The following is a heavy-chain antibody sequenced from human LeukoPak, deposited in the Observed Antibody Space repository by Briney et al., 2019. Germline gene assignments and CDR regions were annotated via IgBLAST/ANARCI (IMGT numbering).Heavy chain of an antibody. J-gene: IGHJ6*02. Sequence: GGSLRLSCAASGFTFSNYWMHWVRLVPGKGLVWVSCINNGGSATTDADSVKGRFTTPRDNVKNTLYLQMNSLGVEDTAVYYCARGQYFAMDVSGQGTTVTVSS. V-gene: IGHV3-74*01. CDR3: ARGQYFAMDV. CDR1: GFTFSNYW. CDR2: INNGGSAT.